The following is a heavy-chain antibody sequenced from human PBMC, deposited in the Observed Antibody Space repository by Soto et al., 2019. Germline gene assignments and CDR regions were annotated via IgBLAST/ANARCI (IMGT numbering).Heavy chain of an antibody. CDR2: INSIGDNT. CDR3: VTFYHLWSGSTEVLGPAP. J-gene: IGHJ5*02. V-gene: IGHV3-64D*08. Sequence: EVQLVESGGGLVQPGGSLRLSCSGSGFTFSRYSLMWFRQAPGKGLEYVSTINSIGDNTWYAGSVKGRFTTSRDNSMNTVYLQMSSLRSEDTSVYYCVTFYHLWSGSTEVLGPAPWGQGTLVTVSS. CDR1: GFTFSRYS. D-gene: IGHD3-3*01.